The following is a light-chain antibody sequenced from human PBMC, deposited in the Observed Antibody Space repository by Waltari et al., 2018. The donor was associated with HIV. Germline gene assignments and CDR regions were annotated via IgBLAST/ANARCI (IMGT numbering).Light chain of an antibody. CDR1: QSLVYSDGSTN. CDR3: MQGSHWPHT. Sequence: DVVMTQSPLSLPVTLGEPASISCRSSQSLVYSDGSTNLCWFHQRPGQSPRRLIYQVSNRDSGVPDRFSGSGSGTDFTLKISRVEAEDVGPYYCMQGSHWPHTLGQGTKLEIK. V-gene: IGKV2-30*01. CDR2: QVS. J-gene: IGKJ2*01.